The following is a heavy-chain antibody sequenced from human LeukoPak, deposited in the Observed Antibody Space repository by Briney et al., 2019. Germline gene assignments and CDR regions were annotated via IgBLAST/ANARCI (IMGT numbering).Heavy chain of an antibody. D-gene: IGHD6-19*01. J-gene: IGHJ4*02. V-gene: IGHV3-9*01. CDR1: GFTFDDYA. Sequence: SLRLSCAASGFTFDDYAMHWVRQAPGKGLEWVSGISWNSGSIGYADSVKGRFTISRDNAKNSLYLQMNSLRAEDTALYYCAKDDYRDIAVGLSDYWGQGTLVTVSS. CDR2: ISWNSGSI. CDR3: AKDDYRDIAVGLSDY.